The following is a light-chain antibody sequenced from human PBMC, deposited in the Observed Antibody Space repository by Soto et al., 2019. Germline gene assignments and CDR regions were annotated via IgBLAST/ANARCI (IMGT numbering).Light chain of an antibody. CDR3: QQYGSSPRT. CDR2: GAS. Sequence: EIVLTQSPGTLSLSPGERATLSCRASQSVSSSYLAWYQQKPGQAPRLLIYGASSRATGIPDRFSSSGSGTDLTLTISRLEPEDFAVYYCQQYGSSPRTFGQGTKVEV. CDR1: QSVSSSY. V-gene: IGKV3-20*01. J-gene: IGKJ1*01.